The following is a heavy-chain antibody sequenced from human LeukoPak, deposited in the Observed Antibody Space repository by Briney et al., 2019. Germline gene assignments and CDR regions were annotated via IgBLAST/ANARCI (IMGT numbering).Heavy chain of an antibody. D-gene: IGHD3-3*01. V-gene: IGHV1-69*06. J-gene: IGHJ4*02. CDR3: ARGDDFWSGYYGYYFDY. Sequence: SVKVSCKASGGTFSSYAISWVRQAPGQGLEWMGGIIPIFGTANYAQKFQGRVTITADKSTSTAYMELSSLRAEDTAVYYCARGDDFWSGYYGYYFDYWGQGTLVTVSS. CDR1: GGTFSSYA. CDR2: IIPIFGTA.